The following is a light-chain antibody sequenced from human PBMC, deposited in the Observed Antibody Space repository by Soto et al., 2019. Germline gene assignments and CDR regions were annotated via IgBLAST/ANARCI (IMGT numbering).Light chain of an antibody. CDR1: SSDVGRYNY. CDR2: DVS. J-gene: IGLJ1*01. Sequence: QSVLTQPDSVSGSPGQSITISCTGTSSDVGRYNYVSWYQQHPGRAPKLLIYDVSNRPSGVSNRFSGSKSGNTASLTISGLQAEDEADYYCSSYTSSSTPYVFGTGTKVTVL. CDR3: SSYTSSSTPYV. V-gene: IGLV2-14*01.